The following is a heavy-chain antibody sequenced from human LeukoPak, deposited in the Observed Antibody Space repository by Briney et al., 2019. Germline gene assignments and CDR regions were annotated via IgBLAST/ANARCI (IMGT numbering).Heavy chain of an antibody. CDR3: ARDKGYYDSSGYSDY. Sequence: LSLTCAVSGVSISTNTWWSWVRQPPGKGLEWVAVISYDGSNKYCADSVKGRFTISRDNSKNTLYLQMNSLRAEDTAVYYCARDKGYYDSSGYSDYWGQGTLVTVSS. CDR2: ISYDGSNK. D-gene: IGHD3-22*01. CDR1: GVSISTNT. V-gene: IGHV3-30*19. J-gene: IGHJ4*02.